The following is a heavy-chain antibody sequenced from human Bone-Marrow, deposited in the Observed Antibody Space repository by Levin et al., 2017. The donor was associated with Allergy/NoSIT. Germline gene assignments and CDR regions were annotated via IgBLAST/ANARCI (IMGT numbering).Heavy chain of an antibody. D-gene: IGHD1-1*01. CDR3: AQTSVDTWLDP. CDR1: GFLFNNQW. J-gene: IGHJ5*02. Sequence: GESLKISCKGSGFLFNNQWIAWVRHLPGKGPEWMGIIYIADSDTRYSPSFQGHVTFSADRSISTAYLEWSSLKASDTAMYYCAQTSVDTWLDPWGQGTQVTVSS. CDR2: IYIADSDT. V-gene: IGHV5-51*01.